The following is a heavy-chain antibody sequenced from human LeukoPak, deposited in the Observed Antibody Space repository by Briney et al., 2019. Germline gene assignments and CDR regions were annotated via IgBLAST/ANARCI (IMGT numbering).Heavy chain of an antibody. D-gene: IGHD6-19*01. CDR3: AREGSSSGWRPFDI. V-gene: IGHV4-4*07. J-gene: IGHJ3*02. CDR2: IKNSGNT. Sequence: PSETLSLTCSVSGGSISSYYWSWIRQPAGKGLEWIGRIKNSGNTNYNPSLESRVTLSLDTSKNQFSLNLSSVTAADTAVYYCAREGSSSGWRPFDIWGQGTMVTVSS. CDR1: GGSISSYY.